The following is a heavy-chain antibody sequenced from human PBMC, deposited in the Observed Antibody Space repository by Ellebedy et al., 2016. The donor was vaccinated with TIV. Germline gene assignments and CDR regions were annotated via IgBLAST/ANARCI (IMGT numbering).Heavy chain of an antibody. J-gene: IGHJ6*03. Sequence: GESLKISCAASGFTFSRCWMSWIRQAPGKGLEWVSSISTISDDVHHADSVKGRFTISRDNAKNSIYLQMNNLRPEDTAVYYCARFSRGAPFVDYLYYMDVWGKGTAVTVSS. V-gene: IGHV3-21*01. D-gene: IGHD2-15*01. CDR2: ISTISDDV. CDR3: ARFSRGAPFVDYLYYMDV. CDR1: GFTFSRCW.